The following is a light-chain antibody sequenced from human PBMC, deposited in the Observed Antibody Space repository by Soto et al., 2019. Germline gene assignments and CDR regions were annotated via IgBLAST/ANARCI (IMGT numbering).Light chain of an antibody. CDR2: QVS. J-gene: IGLJ1*01. V-gene: IGLV2-14*01. CDR3: HSYTTSSTFV. Sequence: QSALTQPASVSGSPGQSITISCTGTGSDIGAYNSVSWYQQHPGKAPKLIVFQVSFRPSAVSDRFSGSKSDNTASLTISGLQTEDEADYYCHSYTTSSTFVFGTGTKLTVL. CDR1: GSDIGAYNS.